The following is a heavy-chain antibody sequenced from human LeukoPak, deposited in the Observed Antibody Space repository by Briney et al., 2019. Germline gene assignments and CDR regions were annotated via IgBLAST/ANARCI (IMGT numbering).Heavy chain of an antibody. V-gene: IGHV3-30-3*01. CDR2: ISYDGSDK. D-gene: IGHD3-3*01. CDR1: GFGFSSYA. CDR3: ALVIPILGAFDI. J-gene: IGHJ3*02. Sequence: GGSLRLSCAASGFGFSSYAMHWVRQAPGKGLEWVAVISYDGSDKYYADSVKGRFTISRDNSKNTLYLQMNSLRAEDTAVYYCALVIPILGAFDIWGQGTMVTVSS.